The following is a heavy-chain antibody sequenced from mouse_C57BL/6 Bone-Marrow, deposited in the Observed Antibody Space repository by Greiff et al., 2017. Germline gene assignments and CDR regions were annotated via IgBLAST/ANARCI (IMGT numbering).Heavy chain of an antibody. D-gene: IGHD1-1*01. CDR3: ARNYYGSSGDWYFDV. CDR1: GYTFTTYP. CDR2: FHPYNDDT. J-gene: IGHJ1*03. V-gene: IGHV1-47*01. Sequence: QVQLQQSGAELVKPGASVKMSCKASGYTFTTYPIEWMKQNHGKSLEWIGNFHPYNDDTKYNEKFKGKATLTVEKSSSTVYLELSRLTSDDSAVYYCARNYYGSSGDWYFDVRGTGTTVTVSS.